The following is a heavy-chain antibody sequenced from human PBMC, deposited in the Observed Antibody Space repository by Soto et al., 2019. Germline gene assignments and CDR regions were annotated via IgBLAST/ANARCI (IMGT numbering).Heavy chain of an antibody. V-gene: IGHV4-34*01. J-gene: IGHJ6*03. CDR1: GGSFSGYY. Sequence: SETLSLTCAVYGGSFSGYYWSWIRQPPGKGLEWIGEINHSGSTNYNPSLKSRVTISVDTSKNQFSLKLSSVTAADTAVYYCARGGATVTTDRDGNYYMDVWGKGTTVTVSS. D-gene: IGHD4-17*01. CDR2: INHSGST. CDR3: ARGGATVTTDRDGNYYMDV.